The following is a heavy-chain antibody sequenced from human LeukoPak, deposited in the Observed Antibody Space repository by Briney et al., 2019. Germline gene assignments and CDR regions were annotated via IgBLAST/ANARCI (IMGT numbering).Heavy chain of an antibody. CDR3: ARDGGPYCSSTSCSIDY. J-gene: IGHJ4*02. V-gene: IGHV4-31*03. CDR1: GGSISSGGYY. CDR2: IYYSGST. D-gene: IGHD2-2*01. Sequence: PSQTLSLTCTVSGGSISSGGYYWSWIRQHPGKGLEWIGYIYYSGSTYYNPSLKSRLTISVDTSKNQFSLKLSSMTAADTAVYYCARDGGPYCSSTSCSIDYWGQGTLVTVSS.